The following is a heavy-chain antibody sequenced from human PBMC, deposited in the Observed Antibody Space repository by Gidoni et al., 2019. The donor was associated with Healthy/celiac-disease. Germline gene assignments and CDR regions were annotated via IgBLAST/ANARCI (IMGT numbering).Heavy chain of an antibody. CDR1: GGSFVGYY. J-gene: IGHJ6*02. D-gene: IGHD3-3*01. Sequence: QVQLQQWGAGLFKPSQTLSLTCAVYGGSFVGYYWSWIRQPPGKGLEWIGVINHSGSTNYNPSLKSRVTISVDTSKHQFSLKLSSVTVADTVVYYCARGLKYYDFWSGYRTPGMDVWGQGATVTVSS. V-gene: IGHV4-34*01. CDR2: INHSGST. CDR3: ARGLKYYDFWSGYRTPGMDV.